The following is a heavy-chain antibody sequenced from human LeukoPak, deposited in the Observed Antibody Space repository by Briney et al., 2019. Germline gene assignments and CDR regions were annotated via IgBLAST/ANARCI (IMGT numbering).Heavy chain of an antibody. CDR2: IWYDEITK. CDR1: GFTFRSYG. Sequence: PGGSLRLSCVASGFTFRSYGIPWVRQAPGKGLEWLAFIWYDEITKNYADSVKGRFTISRDNSKNTLYVQMNSLRAEDTAVYYCAKAPCSGGSCYLYYFDYWGQGTLVTVSS. CDR3: AKAPCSGGSCYLYYFDY. V-gene: IGHV3-30*02. D-gene: IGHD2-15*01. J-gene: IGHJ4*02.